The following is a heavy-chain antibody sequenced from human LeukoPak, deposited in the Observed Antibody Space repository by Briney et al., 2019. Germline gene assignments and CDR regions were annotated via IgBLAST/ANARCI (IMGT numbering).Heavy chain of an antibody. J-gene: IGHJ3*01. CDR2: ISGHGGST. CDR3: AKNQLVVPAALDAFDF. Sequence: GGSLRLSCAASGFTFSSYGLSWVRQAPGKGLEWVSAISGHGGSTYYADSVKGRFTISIDNSKNTLYLQMNSLRAEDTAVYYCAKNQLVVPAALDAFDFWGQGTMVTVSS. V-gene: IGHV3-23*01. CDR1: GFTFSSYG. D-gene: IGHD2-2*01.